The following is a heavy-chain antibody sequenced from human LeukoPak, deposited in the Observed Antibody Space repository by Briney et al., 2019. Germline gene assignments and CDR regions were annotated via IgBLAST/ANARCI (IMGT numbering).Heavy chain of an antibody. Sequence: ASETLSLTCTVSGVSIGGYYWSWLRQPPGKGLEWLGYTHHSGTTNYNPSVGSRLTTSVDTSRKQVSLKLSSVTAADTAVYYCARHSADRAFDIWGKGTMVTVSS. CDR1: GVSIGGYY. CDR2: THHSGTT. J-gene: IGHJ3*02. D-gene: IGHD6-25*01. CDR3: ARHSADRAFDI. V-gene: IGHV4-59*08.